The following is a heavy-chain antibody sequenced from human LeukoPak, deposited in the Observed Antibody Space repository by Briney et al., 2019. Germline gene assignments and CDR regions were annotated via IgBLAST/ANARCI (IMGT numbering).Heavy chain of an antibody. J-gene: IGHJ3*02. CDR2: FDPEDGET. V-gene: IGHV1-24*01. CDR1: GYTFTSYG. CDR3: ATTGTVVDAFDI. Sequence: ASVKVSCKASGYTFTSYGISWVRQAPGKGLEWMGRFDPEDGETIYAQKFQGRVTLTEDTSTDTAYMELSSLRSEDTAVYFCATTGTVVDAFDIWGQGTMVTVSS. D-gene: IGHD1/OR15-1a*01.